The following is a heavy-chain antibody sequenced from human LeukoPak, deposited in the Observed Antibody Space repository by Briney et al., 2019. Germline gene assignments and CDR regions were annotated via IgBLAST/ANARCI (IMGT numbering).Heavy chain of an antibody. CDR1: GDSISSSSYY. CDR2: IYYSGST. D-gene: IGHD6-19*01. CDR3: ARGITVTGHFDY. J-gene: IGHJ4*02. Sequence: PSETLSLTCTVSGDSISSSSYYWGWIRQPPGKGLEWIGSIYYSGSTHYTPSLKSRVTISVDTSKTQFSLKLSSVTAADTAVYYCARGITVTGHFDYWGQETLVTVSS. V-gene: IGHV4-39*01.